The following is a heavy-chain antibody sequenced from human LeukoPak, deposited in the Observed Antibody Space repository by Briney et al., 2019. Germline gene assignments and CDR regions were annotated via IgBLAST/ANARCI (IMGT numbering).Heavy chain of an antibody. CDR3: ATRYSDYSPDDY. CDR2: FDPEDGET. J-gene: IGHJ4*02. D-gene: IGHD5-12*01. Sequence: ASVKVSCKVSGYTLTELSMHWVRQAPGKGLEWMGGFDPEDGETIYAQKFQGRVTMTEDTSTDTAYMELSSLRSEDTAVYYCATRYSDYSPDDYWGQGTLVTVSS. CDR1: GYTLTELS. V-gene: IGHV1-24*01.